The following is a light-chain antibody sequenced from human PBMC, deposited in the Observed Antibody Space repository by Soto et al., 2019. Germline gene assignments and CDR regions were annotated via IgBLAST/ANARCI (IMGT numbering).Light chain of an antibody. J-gene: IGLJ2*01. CDR2: EVR. CDR3: GSYASATLI. V-gene: IGLV2-14*03. Sequence: QSALTQPASVSGSPGQLITISCTGTSSDIGAYDYVSWFQQYSGKAPTLIIYEVRFRPSGVSSRFSGSKSSNTASLTISGLQTEDEADYYCGSYASATLIFGGGTKVTVL. CDR1: SSDIGAYDY.